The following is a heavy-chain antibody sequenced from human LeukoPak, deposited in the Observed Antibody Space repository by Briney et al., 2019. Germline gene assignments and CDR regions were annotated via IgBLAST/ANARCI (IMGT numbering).Heavy chain of an antibody. J-gene: IGHJ4*02. V-gene: IGHV3-9*01. CDR1: GFTFDDYA. CDR2: ISWNSGSI. CDR3: AKATGYSNSWYYFDY. D-gene: IGHD6-13*01. Sequence: PGGSLRLSCAASGFTFDDYAMHWVRQAPGKGLEWVSSISWNSGSIGYADSVKGRFTISRDNAKNSLYLQMNSLRAEDTALYYCAKATGYSNSWYYFDYWGQGTLVTVSS.